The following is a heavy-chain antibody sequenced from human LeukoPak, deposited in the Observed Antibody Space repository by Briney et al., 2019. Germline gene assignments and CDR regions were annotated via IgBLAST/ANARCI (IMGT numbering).Heavy chain of an antibody. CDR2: INHSGST. V-gene: IGHV4-34*01. J-gene: IGHJ4*02. CDR3: ARIEKSDYDFWSGYYKYYFDY. D-gene: IGHD3-3*01. Sequence: PSETLSLTCNVSGASVSSGGYYWSWIRQPPGKGLEWIGEINHSGSTNYNPSLKSRVTISVDTSKNQFSLKLSSVTAADTAVYYCARIEKSDYDFWSGYYKYYFDYWGQGTLVTVSS. CDR1: GASVSSGGYY.